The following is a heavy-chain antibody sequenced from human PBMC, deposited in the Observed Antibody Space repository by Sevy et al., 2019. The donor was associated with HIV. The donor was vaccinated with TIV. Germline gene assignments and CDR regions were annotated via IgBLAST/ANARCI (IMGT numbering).Heavy chain of an antibody. V-gene: IGHV3-15*01. J-gene: IGHJ6*02. CDR3: STDPIIVLLVTDGMDV. CDR2: IKSKADGGTT. D-gene: IGHD2-8*02. CDR1: GFTFSYAW. Sequence: GGSLRLSCAASGFTFSYAWMTWVRQAPGKGLEWVGRIKSKADGGTTEYAAPVKGRFTISRDDSKNTLYLQMTSLKTEDTAVYYCSTDPIIVLLVTDGMDVWGQGTMVTVSS.